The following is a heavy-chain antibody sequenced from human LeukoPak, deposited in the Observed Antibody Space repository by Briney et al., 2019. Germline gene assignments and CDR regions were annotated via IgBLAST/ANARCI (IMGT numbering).Heavy chain of an antibody. CDR2: FNPSGSST. V-gene: IGHV1-46*01. D-gene: IGHD1-1*01. CDR3: ARSTTDYYFDY. J-gene: IGHJ4*02. Sequence: ASVKVSFKASGYTFTSYYMHWVRQAPGQGLEWMGIFNPSGSSTSYAQKFQGRVTMTRDTSTSTVYMELRSLRSEDTAVYYCARSTTDYYFDYWGQGTLVTVSS. CDR1: GYTFTSYY.